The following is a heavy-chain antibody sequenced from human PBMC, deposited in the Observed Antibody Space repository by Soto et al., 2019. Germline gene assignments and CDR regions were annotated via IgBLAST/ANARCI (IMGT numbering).Heavy chain of an antibody. D-gene: IGHD6-6*01. CDR3: ARGYSSSSDYYYGMDV. J-gene: IGHJ6*02. Sequence: ASVKVSCKASGGTFSSYAISWVRQAPGQGLEWMGGIIPIFGTANYAQKFQGRVTITADESTSTAYMELSSLRSEDTAVYYCARGYSSSSDYYYGMDVWGQGTTVTVSS. V-gene: IGHV1-69*13. CDR1: GGTFSSYA. CDR2: IIPIFGTA.